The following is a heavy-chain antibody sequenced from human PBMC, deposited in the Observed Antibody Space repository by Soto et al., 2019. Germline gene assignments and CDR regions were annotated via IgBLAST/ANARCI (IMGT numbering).Heavy chain of an antibody. CDR2: IKSKTDGGTT. J-gene: IGHJ6*02. D-gene: IGHD6-6*01. CDR3: TTGITIAARGGLYYYYYGMDV. Sequence: GGSLRLSCAASGFTFSNAWMSWVRQAPGKGLEWVGRIKSKTDGGTTDYAAPVKGRFTISRDDSKNTLYLQMNSLKTEDTAVYYCTTGITIAARGGLYYYYYGMDVWGQGTTVTVSS. V-gene: IGHV3-15*01. CDR1: GFTFSNAW.